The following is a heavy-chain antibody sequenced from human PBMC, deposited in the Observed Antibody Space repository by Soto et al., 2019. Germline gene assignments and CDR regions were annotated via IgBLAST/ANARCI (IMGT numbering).Heavy chain of an antibody. CDR3: AKSPHDILIGSAFDY. V-gene: IGHV3-30*18. J-gene: IGHJ4*02. CDR1: GFTFTSHA. Sequence: GGSLRLSCAASGFTFTSHAMHWVRQTPGKGLEWVAAISYDGIDKKYASSVKGRFTVSRDNAKNSLYLQMDRLRPEDTAFYYCAKSPHDILIGSAFDYWGQGTLVTVSS. D-gene: IGHD3-9*01. CDR2: ISYDGIDK.